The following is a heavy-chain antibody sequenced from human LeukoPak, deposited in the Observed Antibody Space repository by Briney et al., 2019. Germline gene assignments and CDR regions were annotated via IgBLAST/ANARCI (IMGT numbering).Heavy chain of an antibody. Sequence: GGSLRLSCAASGFTFSSYGMHWVRQAPGKGLEWVAVIWNDGSNKYYADSVKGRFTISRNNSKNTLYLQMNSLRAEDTAVYYCARDSGWFRFDYWGQGTLVTVSS. CDR2: IWNDGSNK. D-gene: IGHD6-13*01. CDR3: ARDSGWFRFDY. CDR1: GFTFSSYG. J-gene: IGHJ4*02. V-gene: IGHV3-33*01.